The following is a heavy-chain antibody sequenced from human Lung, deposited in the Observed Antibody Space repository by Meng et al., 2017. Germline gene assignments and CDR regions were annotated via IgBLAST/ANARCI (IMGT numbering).Heavy chain of an antibody. CDR1: GYNFPDYY. Sequence: QVQLVQSGAEVKKPGASVKVSCKPSGYNFPDYYIHWVRLAPGQGLEWMGHIDPKSGDTRYAQKFQGRVTMTGDTSIGTAYMELTGLRSDDTALYYCARDEDISAAGKLFGDYWGLGTLVTVSS. D-gene: IGHD6-13*01. J-gene: IGHJ4*02. CDR2: IDPKSGDT. CDR3: ARDEDISAAGKLFGDY. V-gene: IGHV1-2*06.